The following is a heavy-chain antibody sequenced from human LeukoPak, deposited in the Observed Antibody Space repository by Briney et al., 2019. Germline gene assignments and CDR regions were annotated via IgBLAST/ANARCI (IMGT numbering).Heavy chain of an antibody. CDR3: ARDQDPGAFDI. J-gene: IGHJ3*02. CDR2: XSAYNGNX. V-gene: IGHV1-18*01. Sequence: ASVKVSCKAXSYTXTNYXXXXXXXXXGXXXXXMGWXSAYNGNXXXAXNLXXRVTXXXXXXXNTAYMELRSLRSDDTAVYYCARDQDPGAFDIWGQGTMVTVSS. CDR1: SYTXTNYX.